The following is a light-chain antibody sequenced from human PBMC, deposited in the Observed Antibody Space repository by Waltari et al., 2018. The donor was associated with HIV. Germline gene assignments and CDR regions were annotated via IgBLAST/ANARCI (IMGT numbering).Light chain of an antibody. V-gene: IGLV1-51*01. J-gene: IGLJ2*01. Sequence: QSVLTQPPSVSAAPGQKVTISCSGSSSHLGHTSVSWYQQLPETAPKILIYDNNRRPSGIPDRFSGSKSGTSATLGITGLQTGDEADYYCGTWDSSLSAGVFGGGTKLTVL. CDR3: GTWDSSLSAGV. CDR2: DNN. CDR1: SSHLGHTS.